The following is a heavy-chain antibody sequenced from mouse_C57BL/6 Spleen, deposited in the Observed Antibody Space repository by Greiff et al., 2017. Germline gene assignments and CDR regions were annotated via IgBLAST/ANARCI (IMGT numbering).Heavy chain of an antibody. V-gene: IGHV1-53*01. D-gene: IGHD4-1*01. CDR3: ARKLGPREAWFAY. Sequence: QVHVKQPGTELVKPGASVKLSCKASGYTFTSYWMHWVKQRPGQGLEWIGNINPSNGGTNYNEKFKSKATLTVDKSSSTAYMQLSSLTSEDSAVYYCARKLGPREAWFAYWGQGTLVTVSA. CDR1: GYTFTSYW. CDR2: INPSNGGT. J-gene: IGHJ3*01.